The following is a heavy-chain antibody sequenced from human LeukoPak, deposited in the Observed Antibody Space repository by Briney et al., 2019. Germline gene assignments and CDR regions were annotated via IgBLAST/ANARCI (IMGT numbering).Heavy chain of an antibody. Sequence: GGSLRLSCAASGFTFSSYEMNWVRQAPGKGLDWVSYISSSGDTTYYADAVKGRFTISRDNAKNTLYLQMNSLSADDTAVYYCVREPYCSGGSCYTSGFDCWGQGTLVTVSS. D-gene: IGHD2-15*01. CDR1: GFTFSSYE. J-gene: IGHJ4*02. CDR2: ISSSGDTT. CDR3: VREPYCSGGSCYTSGFDC. V-gene: IGHV3-48*03.